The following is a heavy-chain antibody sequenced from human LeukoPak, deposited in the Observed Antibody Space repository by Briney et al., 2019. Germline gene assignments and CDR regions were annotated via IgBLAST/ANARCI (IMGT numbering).Heavy chain of an antibody. Sequence: GGSLRLSCAASGFTFSSYWTSWVRQAPGKGLEWVANIKQDGSEKYYVDSVKGRFTISRDNAKNSLHLQMNSLRAEDTAVYHCAKEGSGWSSYHYYGMDVWGQGTTVIV. D-gene: IGHD6-19*01. CDR3: AKEGSGWSSYHYYGMDV. J-gene: IGHJ6*02. CDR1: GFTFSSYW. V-gene: IGHV3-7*03. CDR2: IKQDGSEK.